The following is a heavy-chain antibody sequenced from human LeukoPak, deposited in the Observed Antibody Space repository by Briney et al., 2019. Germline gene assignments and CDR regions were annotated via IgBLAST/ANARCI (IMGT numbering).Heavy chain of an antibody. J-gene: IGHJ6*03. CDR1: GFTLSSYW. CDR3: AREGWGGSYYRPDYYYYYMDV. D-gene: IGHD1-26*01. V-gene: IGHV3-7*01. CDR2: IKQDGSEK. Sequence: PGGSLRLSCAASGFTLSSYWMSWVRQAPGKGLEWVANIKQDGSEKYYVDSVKGRFTISRDNAKNSLYLQMNSLRAEDTAVYYCAREGWGGSYYRPDYYYYYMDVWGKGTTVTVSS.